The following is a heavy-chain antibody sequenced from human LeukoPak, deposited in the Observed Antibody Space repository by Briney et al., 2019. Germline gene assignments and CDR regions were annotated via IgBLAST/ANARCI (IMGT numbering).Heavy chain of an antibody. CDR2: ISSSGSTI. V-gene: IGHV3-48*03. J-gene: IGHJ4*02. D-gene: IGHD3-10*01. CDR1: GFTFSSYE. CDR3: ARAGVWFGELF. Sequence: GGSLRLSCAASGFTFSSYEMNWVRQAPGKGLEWVSYISSSGSTIYYADSVKGRFTISRDNAKNSLYLQMNSLRAEDTAVYYCARAGVWFGELFWGQGTLVTVSS.